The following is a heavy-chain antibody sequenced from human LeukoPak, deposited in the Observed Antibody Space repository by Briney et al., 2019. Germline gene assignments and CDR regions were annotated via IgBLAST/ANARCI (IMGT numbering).Heavy chain of an antibody. CDR2: IYYSGST. Sequence: SETLSLTCTVSGGSISSYYWSWIRQPPGKGLEWIGYIYYSGSTNYNPSLKSRVTISVDTSKNQFSLKLSSVTAADTAVYYCAHMVPCWYFDLWGRGTLVTVSS. D-gene: IGHD2-8*01. J-gene: IGHJ2*01. CDR1: GGSISSYY. V-gene: IGHV4-59*01. CDR3: AHMVPCWYFDL.